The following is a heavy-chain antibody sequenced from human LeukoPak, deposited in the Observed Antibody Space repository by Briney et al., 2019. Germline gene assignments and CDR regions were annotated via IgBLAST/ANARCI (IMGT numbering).Heavy chain of an antibody. J-gene: IGHJ4*02. D-gene: IGHD2-15*01. Sequence: PGGSLRLSCAASGFIFSDYYMSWIRQAPGKGLEWIGSIYYSGSTYYNPSLKSRVTLYLDTSENQLSLKLSSVTASDTAVYYCARRVGGYCSGGSCYRTGVYYFDYWGQGTLVTVSS. V-gene: IGHV4-38-2*01. CDR3: ARRVGGYCSGGSCYRTGVYYFDY. CDR1: GFIFSDYY. CDR2: IYYSGST.